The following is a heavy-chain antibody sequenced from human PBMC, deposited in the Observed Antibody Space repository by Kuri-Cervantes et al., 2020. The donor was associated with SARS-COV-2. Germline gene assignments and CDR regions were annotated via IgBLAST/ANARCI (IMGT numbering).Heavy chain of an antibody. CDR1: GYTFTSYD. CDR2: MNPNSGST. Sequence: ASVKVSCKASGYTFTSYDINWVRQATGQGLEWMGWMNPNSGSTGYARKFQGRVTITRNTSISTAYMELSSLRSEDTAVYYCASRRGFLAYNDAFDIWGQGTMVTVSS. CDR3: ASRRGFLAYNDAFDI. D-gene: IGHD3-3*01. J-gene: IGHJ3*02. V-gene: IGHV1-8*03.